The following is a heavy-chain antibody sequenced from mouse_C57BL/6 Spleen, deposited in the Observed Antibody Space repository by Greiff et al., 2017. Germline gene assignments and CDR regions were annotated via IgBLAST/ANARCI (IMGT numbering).Heavy chain of an antibody. CDR3: ARHGYDVDYAMDY. V-gene: IGHV5-6*01. D-gene: IGHD2-2*01. J-gene: IGHJ4*01. CDR2: ISSGGSYT. Sequence: EVMLVESGGDLVKPGGSLKLSCAASGFTFSSYGMSWVRQTPDKRLEWVATISSGGSYTYYPDSVKGRFTISRDNAKNTLYLQMSSLKSEDTAMYYCARHGYDVDYAMDYWGQGTSVTVSS. CDR1: GFTFSSYG.